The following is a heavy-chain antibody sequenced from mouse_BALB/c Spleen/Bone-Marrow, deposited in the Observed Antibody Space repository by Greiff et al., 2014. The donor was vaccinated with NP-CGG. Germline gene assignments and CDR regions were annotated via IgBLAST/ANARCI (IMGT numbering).Heavy chain of an antibody. CDR2: IDPYYGGI. V-gene: IGHV1-39*01. Sequence: EVKLMESGPELEKPGASVKISCNASGYSFTGYNMNWVRQTNGKSLEWIGNIDPYYGGISYNQKFKDKATLTVDKSSSTAYMQLKSLTSEDSAVYYCARSIEYRPLTYWGQGTLVTVSA. CDR3: ARSIEYRPLTY. D-gene: IGHD2-14*01. CDR1: GYSFTGYN. J-gene: IGHJ3*01.